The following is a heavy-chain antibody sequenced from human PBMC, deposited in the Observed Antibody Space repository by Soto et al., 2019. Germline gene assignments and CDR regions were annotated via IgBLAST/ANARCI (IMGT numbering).Heavy chain of an antibody. D-gene: IGHD1-20*01. CDR2: INHSGST. CDR1: GGSFSGYY. Sequence: KTSETLSLTCAVYGGSFSGYYWSWTRQPPGKGLEWIGEINHSGSTNYNPSLKSRFTISRDNFRNTLYLQMNSLRAEDTAVYYCAKEFHSWNYFDYWGQGTLVTVSS. CDR3: AKEFHSWNYFDY. J-gene: IGHJ4*02. V-gene: IGHV4-34*01.